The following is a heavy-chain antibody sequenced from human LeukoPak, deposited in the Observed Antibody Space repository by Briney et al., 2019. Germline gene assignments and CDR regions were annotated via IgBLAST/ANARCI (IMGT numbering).Heavy chain of an antibody. CDR2: IYNSGST. CDR3: ARAIWYGSGITAFDY. D-gene: IGHD3-10*01. Sequence: SETLSLTCTVSGCSISSYYWSWIRQPAGKGLEWIGRIYNSGSTNYNTNYNPSLTSRVTMSVDTSKNQFSLKLNSVSAADTAVYFCARAIWYGSGITAFDYWGQGTLVTVSP. J-gene: IGHJ4*02. CDR1: GCSISSYY. V-gene: IGHV4-4*07.